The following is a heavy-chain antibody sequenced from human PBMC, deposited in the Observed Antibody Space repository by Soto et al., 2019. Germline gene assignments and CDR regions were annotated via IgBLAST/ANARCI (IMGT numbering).Heavy chain of an antibody. CDR2: ISYDGSNK. J-gene: IGHJ6*02. Sequence: GGSLRLSCAASGFTFSSYAMHWVRQAPGKXLEWVAVISYDGSNKYYADSVKGRFTISRDNSKNTLYLQMNSLRAEDTAVYYCARRFCSSTSCYTWDYYYYRMDVWGQGTTVTVSS. V-gene: IGHV3-30-3*01. CDR1: GFTFSSYA. D-gene: IGHD2-2*02. CDR3: ARRFCSSTSCYTWDYYYYRMDV.